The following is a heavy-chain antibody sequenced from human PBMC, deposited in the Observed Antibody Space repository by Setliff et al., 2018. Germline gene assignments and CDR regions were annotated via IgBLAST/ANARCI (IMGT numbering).Heavy chain of an antibody. CDR2: TIPMFGTT. CDR3: ARGALVLQFLEWLPRFYYMDV. V-gene: IGHV1-69*05. CDR1: GGTFSSYG. J-gene: IGHJ6*03. D-gene: IGHD3-3*01. Sequence: GASVKVSCKASGGTFSSYGITWVRQAPGQGLEWMGGTIPMFGTTNYARKFQGRVTIITDESTSTAYMELSSLRSEDTAVYFCARGALVLQFLEWLPRFYYMDVWGKGTTVTVSS.